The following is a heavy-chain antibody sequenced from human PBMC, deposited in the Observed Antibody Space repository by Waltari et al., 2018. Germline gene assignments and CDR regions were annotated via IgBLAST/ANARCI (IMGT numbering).Heavy chain of an antibody. Sequence: QVQLVQSGAEVKKPGASVKVSCKASGYTFTSYFIYWVRKAPGQGLEWIGIINPGDERTRYAQNFQGRGTRTRETSTSTVYLGLSSLTSDDSAVYYCARPVVVGATAPIDYWGQGTLVTVSS. J-gene: IGHJ4*01. V-gene: IGHV1-46*01. CDR1: GYTFTSYF. CDR3: ARPVVVGATAPIDY. D-gene: IGHD1-26*01. CDR2: INPGDERT.